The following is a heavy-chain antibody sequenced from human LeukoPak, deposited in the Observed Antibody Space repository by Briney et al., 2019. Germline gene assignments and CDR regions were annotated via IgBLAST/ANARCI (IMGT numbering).Heavy chain of an antibody. CDR3: ARDPGVVAFHYFDY. J-gene: IGHJ4*02. CDR2: IGGSGGST. Sequence: PGGSLRLSCAASGFTFSSHAMGWFCQAPGKGLEWVSAIGGSGGSTYYADSVKGRFTISRDNSKNTLYLQMNSLRAEDTALYYCARDPGVVAFHYFDYWGQGTLVTVSS. V-gene: IGHV3-23*01. D-gene: IGHD3-3*01. CDR1: GFTFSSHA.